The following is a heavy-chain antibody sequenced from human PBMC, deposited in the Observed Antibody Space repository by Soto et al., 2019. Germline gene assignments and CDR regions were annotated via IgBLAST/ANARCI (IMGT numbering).Heavy chain of an antibody. D-gene: IGHD6-6*01. V-gene: IGHV3-30*18. CDR3: AKESGIAARPDYYYGMDV. CDR2: ISYDGSNK. Sequence: QVQLVESGGGVVQPGRSLRLSCAASGFTFSSYGMHWVRQAPGKGLEWVAVISYDGSNKYYADSVKGRFTISRDNXKXTXXLQMNSLRAEDTAVYYCAKESGIAARPDYYYGMDVWGQGTTVTVSS. CDR1: GFTFSSYG. J-gene: IGHJ6*02.